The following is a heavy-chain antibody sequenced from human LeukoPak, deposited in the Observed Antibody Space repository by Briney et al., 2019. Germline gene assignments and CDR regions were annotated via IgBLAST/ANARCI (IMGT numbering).Heavy chain of an antibody. Sequence: PGGSLRLSCAASGFTFSSYSMNWVRQAPGKGLEWVSSISSSSSYIYYADSVKGRFTISRDNAKNSLYLQMNSLRAEDTAVYYCAKVGGGGIMIFGEDYWGQGTLVTVSS. CDR2: ISSSSSYI. CDR3: AKVGGGGIMIFGEDY. CDR1: GFTFSSYS. J-gene: IGHJ4*02. V-gene: IGHV3-21*01. D-gene: IGHD3/OR15-3a*01.